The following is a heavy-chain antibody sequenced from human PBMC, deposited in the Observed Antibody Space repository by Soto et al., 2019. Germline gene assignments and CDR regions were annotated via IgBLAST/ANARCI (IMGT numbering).Heavy chain of an antibody. CDR1: GFTFSSYA. J-gene: IGHJ6*02. CDR3: TRISLRSSPSGVYYDYCMDV. CDR2: ISNDGSKK. D-gene: IGHD6-6*01. Sequence: QVQLVESGGGVVQPGRSLTLSCAASGFTFSSYAMHWVRQAPGKGLESVSVISNDGSKKSYVDSVKGRFTISRDNSKSTLYLQMNSLRGEDTVIYYCTRISLRSSPSGVYYDYCMDVWGQGTTVTVS. V-gene: IGHV3-30-3*01.